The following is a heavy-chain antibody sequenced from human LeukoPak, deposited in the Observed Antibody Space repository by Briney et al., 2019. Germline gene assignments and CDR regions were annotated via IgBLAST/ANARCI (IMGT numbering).Heavy chain of an antibody. Sequence: GRSLRLSCAASGFTFSSYAMHWVRQAPGKGLEWVAVISYDGSNKYYADSVKGRFTISRDNSKNTLYLQMNSLRAEDTAVYYCARAYCSSTSCWPFDYRGQGTLVTVSS. CDR2: ISYDGSNK. V-gene: IGHV3-30*04. CDR1: GFTFSSYA. D-gene: IGHD2-2*01. CDR3: ARAYCSSTSCWPFDY. J-gene: IGHJ4*02.